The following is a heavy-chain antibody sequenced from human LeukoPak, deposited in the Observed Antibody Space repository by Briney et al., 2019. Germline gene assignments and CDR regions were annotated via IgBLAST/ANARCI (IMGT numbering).Heavy chain of an antibody. Sequence: PSETLSLTWTVSSGSISNYYWSWIRQSPGKGLEWIGYIYYTGSTNYNPSLKNRVTILVDTSNNQFSLKLSSVTAADTAVYYCARGFCSGGHCYRTFFDYWGQGTLVTVSS. J-gene: IGHJ4*02. D-gene: IGHD2-15*01. CDR1: SGSISNYY. V-gene: IGHV4-59*01. CDR3: ARGFCSGGHCYRTFFDY. CDR2: IYYTGST.